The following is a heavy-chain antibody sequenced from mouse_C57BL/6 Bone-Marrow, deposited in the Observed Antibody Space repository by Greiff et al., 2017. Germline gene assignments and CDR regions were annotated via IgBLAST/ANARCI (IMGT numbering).Heavy chain of an antibody. V-gene: IGHV1-81*01. CDR2: IYPRSGNT. CDR1: GYTFTSYG. J-gene: IGHJ2*01. Sequence: VQLQQSGAELARPGASVKLSCKASGYTFTSYGISWVKQRTGQGLEWIGEIYPRSGNTYYNEKFKGKATLTADKSSSTAYMELRSLTSEDSAVYFCANQLGPFDYWGQGTTLTVSS. D-gene: IGHD4-1*02. CDR3: ANQLGPFDY.